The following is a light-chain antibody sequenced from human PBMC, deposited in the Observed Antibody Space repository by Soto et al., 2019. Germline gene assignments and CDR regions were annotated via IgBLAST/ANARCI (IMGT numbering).Light chain of an antibody. V-gene: IGKV2-28*01. CDR1: QSLLHINGYNY. CDR3: QQYNSWPPGGT. Sequence: DIVVTQSPLSLPVPTGEPASISCRSSQSLLHINGYNYLAWYQQKPGKAPKVLIWDATTLHRGVPSRFSGSGSGTEFTLTISSLQSEDFVFYYCQQYNSWPPGGTFGQGTKVDIK. CDR2: DAT. J-gene: IGKJ1*01.